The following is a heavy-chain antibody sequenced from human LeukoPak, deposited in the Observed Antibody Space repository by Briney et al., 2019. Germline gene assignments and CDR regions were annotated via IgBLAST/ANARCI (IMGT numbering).Heavy chain of an antibody. CDR3: AKGFNYYGSGSYQVFDY. CDR2: ISWNSGSI. CDR1: GFTFDDYA. Sequence: GGSLRLSCAASGFTFDDYAMHWVRQAPGKGREWVSGISWNSGSIGYADSVKGRFTISRDNAKNSLYLQMNSLRAEDTALYYCAKGFNYYGSGSYQVFDYWGQGTLVTVSS. J-gene: IGHJ4*02. V-gene: IGHV3-9*01. D-gene: IGHD3-10*01.